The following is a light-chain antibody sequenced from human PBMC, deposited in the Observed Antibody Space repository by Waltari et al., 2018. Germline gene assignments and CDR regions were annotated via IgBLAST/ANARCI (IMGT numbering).Light chain of an antibody. CDR2: GTS. CDR3: QSYDTSLSVV. V-gene: IGLV1-40*01. CDR1: GSNLGAGYD. J-gene: IGLJ2*01. Sequence: QSVLTQPPSVSGAPGQRVSISCTGSGSNLGAGYDVHWYQQHPGKAPKLLLTGTSTRPPGVPDRFFGSQSGTSASLAITALQAEDEAEYYCQSYDTSLSVVFGGGTKLTVL.